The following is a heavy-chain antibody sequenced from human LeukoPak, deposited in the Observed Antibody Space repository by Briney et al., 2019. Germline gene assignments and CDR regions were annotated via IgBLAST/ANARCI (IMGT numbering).Heavy chain of an antibody. CDR2: INPNSGGT. CDR3: ARSGYSSGWYGIDY. V-gene: IGHV1-2*06. J-gene: IGHJ4*02. CDR1: GYTFTGYY. D-gene: IGHD6-19*01. Sequence: ASVKVSCKASGYTFTGYYMHWVRQAPGQGLEWMGRINPNSGGTNYAQKFQGRVTMTRDTSISTAYMELSRLRSDDTAVYYCARSGYSSGWYGIDYWGQGTLVTVSS.